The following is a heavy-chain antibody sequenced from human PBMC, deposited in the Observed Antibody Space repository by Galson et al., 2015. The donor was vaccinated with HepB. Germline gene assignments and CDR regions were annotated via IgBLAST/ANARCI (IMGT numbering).Heavy chain of an antibody. V-gene: IGHV3-30*02. D-gene: IGHD5-24*01. J-gene: IGHJ4*02. CDR2: IRYDGSNK. CDR3: AKEIDLEMATPFDY. Sequence: SLRLSCAASGFTFSSYGMHWVRQAPGKGLEWVAFIRYDGSNKYYADSVKGRFTISRDNSKNTLYLQMNSLRAEDTAVYYCAKEIDLEMATPFDYWGQGTLVTVSS. CDR1: GFTFSSYG.